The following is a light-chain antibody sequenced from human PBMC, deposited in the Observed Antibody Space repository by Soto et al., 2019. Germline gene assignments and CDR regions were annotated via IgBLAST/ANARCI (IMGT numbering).Light chain of an antibody. Sequence: QSVLTQPASVSGSPGQSITISCTGTSSDVGGYDRVSWYQHHPGKAPTLMIYEVNKRPSGVSYRFSGSKSGNTASLTISGLQAEDEADYYCCSSVGGPIWVFGGGTKLTVL. CDR2: EVN. CDR1: SSDVGGYDR. J-gene: IGLJ3*02. CDR3: CSSVGGPIWV. V-gene: IGLV2-23*02.